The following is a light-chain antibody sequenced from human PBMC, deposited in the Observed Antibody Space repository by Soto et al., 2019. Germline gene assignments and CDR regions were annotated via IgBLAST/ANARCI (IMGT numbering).Light chain of an antibody. CDR3: QQSSSTSWT. J-gene: IGKJ1*01. CDR2: TAS. CDR1: QSIRTY. Sequence: DIQMTQSPSSLSASVGDRVTITCRASQSIRTYLNWYQQKPGKAPKLLIYTASSLQSGVPSRFSGSGSGTDFTLTISSLQHEDFETYYCQQSSSTSWTLGQGTKVDIK. V-gene: IGKV1-39*01.